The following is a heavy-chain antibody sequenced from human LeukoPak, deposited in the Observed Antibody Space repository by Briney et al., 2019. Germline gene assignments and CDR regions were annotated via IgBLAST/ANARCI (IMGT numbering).Heavy chain of an antibody. J-gene: IGHJ3*02. CDR3: ARVGPITMVRKNAFDI. Sequence: GASVKVSCKTSGYTFTDFGINWVRQAPGQGLEWMGRFTTYNGNTNYAQKFQGRVTMTTDTSTTTAYLEVTSLRSDDTAVYYCARVGPITMVRKNAFDIWGQGTMVTVSS. V-gene: IGHV1-18*01. CDR1: GYTFTDFG. CDR2: FTTYNGNT. D-gene: IGHD3-10*01.